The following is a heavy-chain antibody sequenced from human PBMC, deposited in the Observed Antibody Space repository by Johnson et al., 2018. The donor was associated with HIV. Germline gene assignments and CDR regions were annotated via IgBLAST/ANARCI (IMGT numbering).Heavy chain of an antibody. CDR1: RFTFSNYG. J-gene: IGHJ3*02. Sequence: VQLVESGGGVVQPGRSLRLSCATSRFTFSNYGMHWVRQAPGKGLEWVSAIGTAGDTYYPGSVKGRFTISRENAKNSLYLQMNSLRAGDTAVYYCARARRYSSSWPDAFDIWGQGTMVTVSS. D-gene: IGHD6-13*01. CDR2: IGTAGDT. V-gene: IGHV3-13*01. CDR3: ARARRYSSSWPDAFDI.